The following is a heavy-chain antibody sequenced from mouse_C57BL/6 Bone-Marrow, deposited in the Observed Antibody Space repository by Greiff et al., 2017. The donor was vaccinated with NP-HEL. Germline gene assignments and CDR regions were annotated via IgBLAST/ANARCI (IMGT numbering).Heavy chain of an antibody. CDR1: GFNIKDDY. V-gene: IGHV14-4*01. Sequence: EVQLQQSGAELVRPGASVKLSCTASGFNIKDDYMHWVKQRPEQGLEWIGWIDPENGDTEYASKFQGKATITADTSSNTAYLQLSSLTSEDTAVYYCVGDYDNIAYWGQGTLVTVSA. CDR3: VGDYDNIAY. CDR2: IDPENGDT. D-gene: IGHD2-4*01. J-gene: IGHJ3*01.